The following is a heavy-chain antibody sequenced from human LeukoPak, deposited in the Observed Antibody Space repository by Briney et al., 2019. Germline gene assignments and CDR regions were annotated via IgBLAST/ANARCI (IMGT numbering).Heavy chain of an antibody. CDR1: GASMSGFY. J-gene: IGHJ5*01. Sequence: PSETLSLNCSVSGASMSGFYWSWIRQPPGKGLEWIGYIYYSGSPNYNPSLKSRVTISVEKSKNQCSLKLNSVTAADTAFYYCASLRVAPDAYPRLDSWGQGTLVTVSS. V-gene: IGHV4-59*01. CDR2: IYYSGSP. D-gene: IGHD1-14*01. CDR3: ASLRVAPDAYPRLDS.